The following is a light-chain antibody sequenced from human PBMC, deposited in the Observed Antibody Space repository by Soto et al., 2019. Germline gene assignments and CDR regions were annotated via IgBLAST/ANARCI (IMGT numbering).Light chain of an antibody. CDR1: ESVDSNY. Sequence: EIVLTQSPGTLSLSPVERATLSCMASESVDSNYLAWYQQKSGQAPRLLISGASSRATGIPDRFSGSGSGTDFTLTISRLEPEDFAVYYCQQYAYSPGTFGQGTKVDIK. CDR3: QQYAYSPGT. J-gene: IGKJ1*01. V-gene: IGKV3-20*01. CDR2: GAS.